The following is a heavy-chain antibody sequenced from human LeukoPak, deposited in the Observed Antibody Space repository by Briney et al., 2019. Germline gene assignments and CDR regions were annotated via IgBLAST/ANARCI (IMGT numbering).Heavy chain of an antibody. J-gene: IGHJ4*02. CDR1: GDSISSGDNY. D-gene: IGHD6-19*01. CDR2: IHYSGST. Sequence: ASETLSLTCTVSGDSISSGDNYWSWNRQPPGKGLEWIGYIHYSGSTYYNPSLKSRVIISGDMSKNQFSLTLNSLTAADSAMYYCARAAAGTNSWYYFDYWGQGTLVTVSS. V-gene: IGHV4-30-4*01. CDR3: ARAAAGTNSWYYFDY.